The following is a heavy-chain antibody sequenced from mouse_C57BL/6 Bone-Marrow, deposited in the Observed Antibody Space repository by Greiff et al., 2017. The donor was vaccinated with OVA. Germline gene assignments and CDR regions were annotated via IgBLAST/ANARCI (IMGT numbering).Heavy chain of an antibody. D-gene: IGHD1-1*01. Sequence: EVKLQESGPELVKPGASVKIPCKASGYTFTDYNMDWVKQSHGKSLEWIGDINPNNGGTIYNQKFKGKATLTVDKSSSTAYMELRSLTSEDTAVYYCARITTSVGYAMDYWGQGTSVTVSS. CDR2: INPNNGGT. CDR1: GYTFTDYN. V-gene: IGHV1-18*01. CDR3: ARITTSVGYAMDY. J-gene: IGHJ4*01.